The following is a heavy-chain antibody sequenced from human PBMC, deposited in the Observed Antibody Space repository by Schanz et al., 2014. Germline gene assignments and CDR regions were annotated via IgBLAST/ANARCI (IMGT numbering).Heavy chain of an antibody. CDR1: GFTFSSYG. CDR2: IWYDGNNK. D-gene: IGHD3-10*01. CDR3: AKKGGDYGSGSYQIIDD. J-gene: IGHJ4*02. V-gene: IGHV3-33*06. Sequence: QVQLVESGGDVVQPGRSLRLSCAASGFTFSSYGMHWVRQAPGKGLEWVAVIWYDGNNKYYADSVKGRFTISRDNSKNTLHLQMNSLRAEDTAVYYCAKKGGDYGSGSYQIIDDWGQGTLVTVSS.